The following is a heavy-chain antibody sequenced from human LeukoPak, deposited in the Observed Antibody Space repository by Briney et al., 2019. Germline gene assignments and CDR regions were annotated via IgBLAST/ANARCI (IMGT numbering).Heavy chain of an antibody. CDR1: GYTFTIYA. CDR2: INAGNGNT. D-gene: IGHD6-13*01. J-gene: IGHJ4*02. Sequence: ASVNVSCKASGYTFTIYAMHWVRQAPGQRLEGMGWINAGNGNTKYSQKFQGRVTITRDTSASTAYMELSSLRSEDTAVYYCARVVTSSSWYGFDYWGQGTLVTVSS. V-gene: IGHV1-3*01. CDR3: ARVVTSSSWYGFDY.